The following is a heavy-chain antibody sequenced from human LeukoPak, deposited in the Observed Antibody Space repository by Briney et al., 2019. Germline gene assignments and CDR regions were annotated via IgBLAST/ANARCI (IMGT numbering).Heavy chain of an antibody. V-gene: IGHV3-23*01. D-gene: IGHD2-2*01. CDR2: IRGSGGIT. Sequence: GGSLRLSCAASGFTFSSYAMNWVRQAPGKGLVWVSGIRGSGGITYYADSVKGRFTISRDNFKNTLYLQMNSLRAEDTAVYYCAKTRIVCTSVSCPGGGFDYWGHGTLVTVSS. CDR1: GFTFSSYA. J-gene: IGHJ4*01. CDR3: AKTRIVCTSVSCPGGGFDY.